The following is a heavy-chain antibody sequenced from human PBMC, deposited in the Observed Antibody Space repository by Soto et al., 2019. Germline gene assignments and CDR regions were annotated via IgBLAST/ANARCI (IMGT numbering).Heavy chain of an antibody. CDR3: AKRAITMVRGVIIGPLDY. Sequence: GWSLRLSCASSVFTFISYAMSWVRQAPGKGLEWVSAISGSGGSTYYADSVKGRFTISRDNSKNTLYLQMNSLRAEDTAVYYCAKRAITMVRGVIIGPLDYWGQGTLVTVSS. J-gene: IGHJ4*02. CDR1: VFTFISYA. D-gene: IGHD3-10*01. V-gene: IGHV3-23*01. CDR2: ISGSGGST.